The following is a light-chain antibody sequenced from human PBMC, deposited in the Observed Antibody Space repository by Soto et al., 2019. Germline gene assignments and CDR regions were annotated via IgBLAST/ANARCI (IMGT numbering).Light chain of an antibody. CDR1: SSDVGGYNY. Sequence: QSALTQPASVSGSPGQSITISCTGTSSDVGGYNYVSWYQQHPGKAPKLMIYDVSNRPSGVSNRFSGSKSGNTASLTISGLQAEDEADYYFSSYTSSSLCGGGTKLPVL. V-gene: IGLV2-14*01. J-gene: IGLJ2*01. CDR3: SSYTSSSL. CDR2: DVS.